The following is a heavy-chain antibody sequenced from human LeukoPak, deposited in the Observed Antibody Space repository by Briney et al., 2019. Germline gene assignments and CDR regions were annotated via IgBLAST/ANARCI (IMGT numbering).Heavy chain of an antibody. V-gene: IGHV3-11*01. Sequence: PGGSLRLSCAASGFTFSDYYMSWIRQAPGKGLEWVSYISSSDSTIYYTDSVKGRFTISRDNAKNSLYLQMNSLRAEDTAVYYCAKDESSDRGDPIDYWGQGTLVTVSS. CDR2: ISSSDSTI. D-gene: IGHD3-16*01. CDR1: GFTFSDYY. J-gene: IGHJ4*02. CDR3: AKDESSDRGDPIDY.